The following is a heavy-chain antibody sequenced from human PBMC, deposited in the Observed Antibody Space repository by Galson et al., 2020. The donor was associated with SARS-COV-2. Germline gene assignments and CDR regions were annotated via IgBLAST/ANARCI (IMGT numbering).Heavy chain of an antibody. CDR1: GYSISSGYY. J-gene: IGHJ4*02. V-gene: IGHV4-38-2*02. CDR2: IYHSGST. Sequence: SETLSLTCTVSGYSISSGYYWGWIRQPPGKGLEWIGSIYHSGSTYYNPSLKSRVTISVDTSKNQFSLKLSSVTAADTAVYYCARGTVTTNFDYWGQGTLVTVSS. CDR3: ARGTVTTNFDY. D-gene: IGHD4-17*01.